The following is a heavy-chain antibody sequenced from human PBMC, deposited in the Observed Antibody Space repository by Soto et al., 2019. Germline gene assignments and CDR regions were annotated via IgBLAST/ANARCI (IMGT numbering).Heavy chain of an antibody. D-gene: IGHD5-18*01. CDR3: ASGYSYGSSSPDAFDI. V-gene: IGHV5-51*01. CDR1: GYSFTSYW. CDR2: IYSGDYDT. Sequence: GESLKISCKGSGYSFTSYWIGWVRQMPGKGLEWMGIIYSGDYDTRSSPSFQGQVNISAEKSISTAYLHWSILKASDTAMYYCASGYSYGSSSPDAFDIWGQGTMVTVSS. J-gene: IGHJ3*02.